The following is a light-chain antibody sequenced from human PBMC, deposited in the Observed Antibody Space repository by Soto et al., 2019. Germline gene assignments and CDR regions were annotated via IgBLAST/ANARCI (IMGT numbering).Light chain of an antibody. J-gene: IGKJ3*01. V-gene: IGKV1-5*03. CDR3: QQYNSHPIT. Sequence: DIQVTQSPSTRSSSVGYIVTITCRASQSINSWLAWYHQKPGKAPKLLIYKASSLESGVPSRFSGSGSATEFTLTISSLQPDDFATYYCQQYNSHPITFGPGTKVDIK. CDR1: QSINSW. CDR2: KAS.